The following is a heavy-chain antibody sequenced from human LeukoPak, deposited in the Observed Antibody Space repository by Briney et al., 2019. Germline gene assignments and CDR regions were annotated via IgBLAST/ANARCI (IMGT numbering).Heavy chain of an antibody. J-gene: IGHJ3*02. CDR1: GFTFSSYW. D-gene: IGHD6-19*01. Sequence: TGGSLRLSCAASGFTFSSYWMHWVRQAPGKGLVWVSRISGDESSTSYADSVKGRFTISRDNAKNTLFLQMNSLRAEDTAVYYCARDYPEAGAFDIWGQGTMVTVSS. V-gene: IGHV3-74*01. CDR2: ISGDESST. CDR3: ARDYPEAGAFDI.